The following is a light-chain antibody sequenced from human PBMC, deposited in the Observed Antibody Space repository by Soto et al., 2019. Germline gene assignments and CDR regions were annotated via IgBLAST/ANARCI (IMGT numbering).Light chain of an antibody. CDR1: SGSIASNY. V-gene: IGLV6-57*04. J-gene: IGLJ2*01. Sequence: NFMLTQPHSVSESPGKTVTISCTRSSGSIASNYVQWYQQRPGSAPTTVIYEVNQRPSGVPDRFSGSIDSSSNSASLTISGLKTEDEADYYCQSHDTVVVFGGGTKLTVL. CDR2: EVN. CDR3: QSHDTVVV.